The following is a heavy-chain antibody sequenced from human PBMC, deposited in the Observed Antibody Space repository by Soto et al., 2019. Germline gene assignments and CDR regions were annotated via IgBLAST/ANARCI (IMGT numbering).Heavy chain of an antibody. V-gene: IGHV3-30*04. CDR2: ISYDGINK. CDR3: AREKELSLYYGMDV. J-gene: IGHJ6*02. Sequence: PGGSLRLSCAASGFTFSSYSMHWVRQAPGKGLEWVAVISYDGINKYYADSVKGRFTISRENSKNKLYLQRNSLRAEDTAVYYCAREKELSLYYGMDVWGQGTTVTVSS. D-gene: IGHD3-16*02. CDR1: GFTFSSYS.